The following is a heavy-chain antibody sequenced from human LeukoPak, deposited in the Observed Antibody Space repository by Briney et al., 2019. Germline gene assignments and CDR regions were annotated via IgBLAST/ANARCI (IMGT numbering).Heavy chain of an antibody. CDR1: GFTVRDHY. Sequence: GGSLRLSCAGSGFTVRDHYMDWVRQAPGKGLEWVGRSRNKGTGYSTEYAASVRGRFTISRDKSKNTLYLQMNSLRAEDTAVYYCARDRDTAMGLWGQGTLVTVSS. J-gene: IGHJ4*02. CDR2: SRNKGTGYST. V-gene: IGHV3-72*01. CDR3: ARDRDTAMGL. D-gene: IGHD5-18*01.